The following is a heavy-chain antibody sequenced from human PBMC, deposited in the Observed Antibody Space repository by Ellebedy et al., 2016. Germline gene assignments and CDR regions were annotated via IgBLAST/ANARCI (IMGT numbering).Heavy chain of an antibody. V-gene: IGHV3-11*01. D-gene: IGHD3-10*01. Sequence: GGSLRLSXVASGFSFSDYYMNWVRQAPGKGLEWISHISSSDNTIYYADSVKGRFTISRDNAKNSLYLQMNSLRAEDTAVYYCAKYPWEMVRDPFDYWGQGTLVTVSS. CDR2: ISSSDNTI. CDR3: AKYPWEMVRDPFDY. J-gene: IGHJ4*02. CDR1: GFSFSDYY.